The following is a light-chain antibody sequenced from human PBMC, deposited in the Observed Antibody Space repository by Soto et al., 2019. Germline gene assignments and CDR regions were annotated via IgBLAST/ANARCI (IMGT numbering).Light chain of an antibody. V-gene: IGKV3-15*01. CDR3: QQYHNWPPYT. J-gene: IGKJ2*01. CDR1: QSVSTN. Sequence: EIVMTQSLASLSVSPGERATLSCRASQSVSTNLAWYQQKPGQAPRLLMYGASTRATGIPARFSGSGSGTEFTLTISSLQSEDFAVYYCQQYHNWPPYTFGQGTKPEIK. CDR2: GAS.